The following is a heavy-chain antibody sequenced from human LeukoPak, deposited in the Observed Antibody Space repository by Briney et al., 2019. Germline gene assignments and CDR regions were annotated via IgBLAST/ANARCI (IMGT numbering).Heavy chain of an antibody. J-gene: IGHJ4*02. CDR1: GFTFSSYG. CDR3: AKGSWRTIQLCPFDY. V-gene: IGHV3-30*18. D-gene: IGHD5-18*01. CDR2: ISYDGSNK. Sequence: PGGSLRLSCAASGFTFSSYGMHWVRQAPGKGLEWVAVISYDGSNKYYADSVKGRFTISRDNSKNTLYLQMNSLRAEDTAVYYCAKGSWRTIQLCPFDYWGQGTLVTVSS.